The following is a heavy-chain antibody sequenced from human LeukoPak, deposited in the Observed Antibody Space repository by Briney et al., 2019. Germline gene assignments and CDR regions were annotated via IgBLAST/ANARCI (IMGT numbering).Heavy chain of an antibody. CDR2: FDPEDGET. V-gene: IGHV1-24*01. Sequence: GASVKVSCEVSGYTLTELSMHWVRQAPGKGLEWMGGFDPEDGETIYAQKFQGRVTMTEDTSTDTAYMELSSLRSEDTAVYYCATDPTYYGSGSYNYWGQGTLVTVSS. D-gene: IGHD3-10*01. CDR3: ATDPTYYGSGSYNY. J-gene: IGHJ4*02. CDR1: GYTLTELS.